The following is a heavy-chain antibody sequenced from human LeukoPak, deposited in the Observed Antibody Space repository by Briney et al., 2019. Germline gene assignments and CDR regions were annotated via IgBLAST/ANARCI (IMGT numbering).Heavy chain of an antibody. D-gene: IGHD1-7*01. V-gene: IGHV1-24*01. CDR2: FDPEDGET. CDR3: ARDNYAGANWFDP. CDR1: GYTLTELS. J-gene: IGHJ5*02. Sequence: ASVKVSCKVSGYTLTELSMHWVRQAPGKGLEWMGGFDPEDGETIYAQKFQGRVTITTDESTSAAYMELSSLRSEDTAVYYCARDNYAGANWFDPWGQGTLVTVSS.